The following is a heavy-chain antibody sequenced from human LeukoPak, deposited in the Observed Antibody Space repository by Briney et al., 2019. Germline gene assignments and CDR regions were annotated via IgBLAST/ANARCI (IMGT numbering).Heavy chain of an antibody. CDR1: GFTFSTYW. CDR3: ARAAVAGPGDV. V-gene: IGHV3-7*04. CDR2: INLDGSEK. Sequence: GGSLRLSCAASGFTFSTYWMTWVRQAAGKGLEWVANINLDGSEKYYVDSLKGRFTISRDNAENSLYLQMNSLRAEDTAVYYCARAAVAGPGDVWGQGTTVTVSS. J-gene: IGHJ6*02. D-gene: IGHD6-19*01.